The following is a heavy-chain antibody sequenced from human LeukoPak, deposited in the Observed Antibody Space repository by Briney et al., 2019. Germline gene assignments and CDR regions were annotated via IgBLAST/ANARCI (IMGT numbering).Heavy chain of an antibody. CDR3: AKDASSSGWYVEYFQH. D-gene: IGHD6-19*01. CDR2: IYVDGRTT. CDR1: GFTFSNYW. Sequence: GGSLRLSSVAPGFTFSNYWMHWVRQPPGKGLVWVSRIYVDGRTTNYADSVKGRFTISRDNAKNTVYLEMNSLSVEDTAVYYCAKDASSSGWYVEYFQHWGQGTLVTVSS. J-gene: IGHJ1*01. V-gene: IGHV3-74*01.